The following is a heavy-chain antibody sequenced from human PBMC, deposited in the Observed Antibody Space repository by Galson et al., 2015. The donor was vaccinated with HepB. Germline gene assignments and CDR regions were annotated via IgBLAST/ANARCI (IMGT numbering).Heavy chain of an antibody. CDR3: ARYDYGGNSFDY. Sequence: LSLTCTVSGGSISSSSYYWGWIRQPPGKGLEWIGSIYYSGSTYYNPSLKSRVTISVDTSKNQFSLKLSSVTAADTAVYYCARYDYGGNSFDYWGQGTLVTVSS. CDR1: GGSISSSSYY. J-gene: IGHJ4*02. D-gene: IGHD4-23*01. V-gene: IGHV4-39*07. CDR2: IYYSGST.